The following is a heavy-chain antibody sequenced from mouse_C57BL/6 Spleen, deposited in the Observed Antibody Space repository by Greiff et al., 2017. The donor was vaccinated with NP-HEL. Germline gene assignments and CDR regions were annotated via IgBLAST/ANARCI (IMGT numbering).Heavy chain of an antibody. V-gene: IGHV1-85*01. J-gene: IGHJ2*01. CDR3: ARGNGQGYFDY. CDR1: GYTFTSYD. CDR2: IYPRDGST. Sequence: VHLVESGPELVKPGASVKLSCKASGYTFTSYDINWVKQRPGQGLEWIGWIYPRDGSTKYNEKFKGKATLTVDTSSSTAYMELHSLTSEDSAVYFCARGNGQGYFDYWGQGTTLTVSS.